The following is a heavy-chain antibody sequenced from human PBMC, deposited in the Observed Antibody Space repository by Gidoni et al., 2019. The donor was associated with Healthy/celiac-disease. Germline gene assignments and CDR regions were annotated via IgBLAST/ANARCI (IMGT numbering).Heavy chain of an antibody. CDR2: SIPIVGTA. CDR1: GGTFSSYA. D-gene: IGHD2-2*01. J-gene: IGHJ5*02. V-gene: IGHV1-69*01. Sequence: QVQLVQSGAEVKKPGSSVTVSCTSSGGTFSSYALSWVRQAPGQGLEWLGGSIPIVGTANYAQKFQGRVTITEDESTSTAYMELSSLRSEDTAVYYCARGRRCCSSTSCYAGWFDPWGQGTLVTVSS. CDR3: ARGRRCCSSTSCYAGWFDP.